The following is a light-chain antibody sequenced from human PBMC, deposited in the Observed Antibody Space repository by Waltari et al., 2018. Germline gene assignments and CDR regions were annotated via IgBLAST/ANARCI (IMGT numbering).Light chain of an antibody. J-gene: IGLJ3*02. V-gene: IGLV3-19*01. CDR1: SLRSYY. CDR2: GKN. CDR3: NSRDSSGNHWV. Sequence: SSELTQDPAVSVALGQTVRITCQGHSLRSYYASWYQQKPGQAPVLVIYGKNNRPPGIPDRFSGSSSGNTASLTITGAQAEDEADYYCNSRDSSGNHWVFGGGTKLTVL.